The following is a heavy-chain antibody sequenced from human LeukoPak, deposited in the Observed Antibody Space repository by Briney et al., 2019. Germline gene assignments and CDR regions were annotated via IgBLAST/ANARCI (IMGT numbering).Heavy chain of an antibody. CDR2: INSGGNA. Sequence: GGSLRLSCAASGFTVSSNYMNWVRQAPGKGLEWVSVINSGGNAYYAASVKGRFTISRDNSKNMLYLQMNSLRADDTAVYYCARHGRSGGYYTWFDPWGQGTLVTVSS. D-gene: IGHD1-26*01. CDR3: ARHGRSGGYYTWFDP. CDR1: GFTVSSNY. J-gene: IGHJ5*02. V-gene: IGHV3-66*04.